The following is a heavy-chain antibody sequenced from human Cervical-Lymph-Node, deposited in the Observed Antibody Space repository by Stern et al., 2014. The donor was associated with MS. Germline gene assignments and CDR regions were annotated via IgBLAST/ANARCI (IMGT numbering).Heavy chain of an antibody. J-gene: IGHJ6*02. V-gene: IGHV3-30*18. Sequence: VQLVQSGAGVVQPGGSLRLSCAASGFTFSSYGMHWVRQAPGKGLEWVAVISYDGSNKYYADSVKGLFTISRDNSKNTLYLQMNSLRAEDTAVYYCAKSSSPSHYYYYGMDVWGQGTTVTVSS. CDR2: ISYDGSNK. CDR3: AKSSSPSHYYYYGMDV. D-gene: IGHD6-6*01. CDR1: GFTFSSYG.